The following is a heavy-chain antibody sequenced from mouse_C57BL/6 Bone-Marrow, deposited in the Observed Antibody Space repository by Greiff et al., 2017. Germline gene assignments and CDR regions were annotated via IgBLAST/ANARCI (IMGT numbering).Heavy chain of an antibody. D-gene: IGHD1-1*01. CDR1: GFTFSDFY. Sequence: EVMLVESGGGLVQSGRSLRLSCATSGFTFSDFYMEWVRQAPGKGLEWIAARRNKANDYTTEYSASVKGRFIVSRDTSQSILYLQMNALRAEDTAIYYCASPYGSSYGWFAYWGQGTLVTVSA. CDR2: RRNKANDYTT. J-gene: IGHJ3*01. CDR3: ASPYGSSYGWFAY. V-gene: IGHV7-1*01.